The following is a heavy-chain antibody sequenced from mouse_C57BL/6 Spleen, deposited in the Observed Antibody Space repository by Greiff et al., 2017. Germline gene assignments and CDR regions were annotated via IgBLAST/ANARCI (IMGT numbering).Heavy chain of an antibody. CDR2: IYPGDGDT. CDR1: GYAFSSSW. CDR3: ARELRRDMDY. Sequence: QVQLQQSGPELVKPGASVKISCKASGYAFSSSWMNWVKQRPGKGLEWIGRIYPGDGDTNYNGKFKGKATLTADKSSSTAYMQLSSLTSEDSAVYFGARELRRDMDYWGQGTSVTVSS. J-gene: IGHJ4*01. D-gene: IGHD1-1*01. V-gene: IGHV1-82*01.